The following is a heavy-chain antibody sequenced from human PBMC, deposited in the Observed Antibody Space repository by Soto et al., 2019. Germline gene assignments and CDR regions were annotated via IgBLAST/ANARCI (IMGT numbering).Heavy chain of an antibody. CDR2: VFYTGRA. J-gene: IGHJ6*02. CDR1: GGSLGSYY. D-gene: IGHD2-21*02. CDR3: ARDGDGRMTRNPYYYNGMDV. V-gene: IGHV4-59*01. Sequence: PSETLSLTCTVSGGSLGSYYRSWIRQPPGKGLEWIGYVFYTGRANYNASLKSRGSILLDTSNYQFSLMLSSVTAADTAVYYCARDGDGRMTRNPYYYNGMDVWGPGTTVTVSS.